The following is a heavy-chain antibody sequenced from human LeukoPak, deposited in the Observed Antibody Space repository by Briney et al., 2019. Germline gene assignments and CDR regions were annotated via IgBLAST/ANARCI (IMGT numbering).Heavy chain of an antibody. V-gene: IGHV3-53*01. D-gene: IGHD6-6*01. Sequence: PGGSLRLSCAASGFTVSSNHMSWVRQAPGKGLEWVSVIYSGGSTYYADSVKGRFTISRDNSKNTLYLQMNSLRAEDTAVYYCARGMVEYSSSSAYYFDYWGQGTLVTVSS. CDR3: ARGMVEYSSSSAYYFDY. CDR1: GFTVSSNH. J-gene: IGHJ4*02. CDR2: IYSGGST.